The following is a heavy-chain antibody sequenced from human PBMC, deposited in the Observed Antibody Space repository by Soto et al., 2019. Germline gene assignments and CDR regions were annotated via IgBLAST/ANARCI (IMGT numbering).Heavy chain of an antibody. Sequence: QVQLVQSGPELKKPGASVKVSCKASGYTFSTSGISWVRQAPGQGLEWMGWISTYNGDTNYAQKFQGRVTMTTDTSXXTAYMELRSLRSDDTAVYYCARSGSVPYYYSGLDVWGQGTTVTVSS. V-gene: IGHV1-18*01. CDR1: GYTFSTSG. CDR3: ARSGSVPYYYSGLDV. CDR2: ISTYNGDT. J-gene: IGHJ6*02. D-gene: IGHD3-10*01.